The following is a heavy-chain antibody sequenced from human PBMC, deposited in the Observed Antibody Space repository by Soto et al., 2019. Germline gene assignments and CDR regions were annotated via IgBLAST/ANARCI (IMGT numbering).Heavy chain of an antibody. CDR2: INQSGSP. D-gene: IGHD2-15*01. J-gene: IGHJ5*02. V-gene: IGHV4-4*02. Sequence: QVQLQESGPGLVKPSGTLSLTCAVSSGTISSSNWWTWVRQPPGKGLEWIGEINQSGSPNYNPSLRSRGTISVDKSTCQFFLKLSSVTAADTAIYYCAGLGMVAAHREFDPWGQGTLVTVSS. CDR1: SGTISSSNW. CDR3: AGLGMVAAHREFDP.